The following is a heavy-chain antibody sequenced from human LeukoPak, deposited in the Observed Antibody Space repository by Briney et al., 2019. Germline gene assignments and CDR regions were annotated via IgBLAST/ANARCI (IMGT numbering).Heavy chain of an antibody. CDR2: ISGSGGST. CDR3: AFSVVLYYFDY. Sequence: GGSLRLSCAASGFTFSSYAMSWVRQAPGKGLEWVSAISGSGGSTYYADSVKGRFTISRDNCKNTLYLQMNSLRAEDTAVYYCAFSVVLYYFDYWGQGTLVTVSS. D-gene: IGHD2-15*01. J-gene: IGHJ4*02. CDR1: GFTFSSYA. V-gene: IGHV3-23*01.